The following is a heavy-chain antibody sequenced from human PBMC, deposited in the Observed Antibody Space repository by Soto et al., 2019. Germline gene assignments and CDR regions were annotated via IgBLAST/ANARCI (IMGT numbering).Heavy chain of an antibody. CDR1: GFTFSNAW. CDR2: VKSKNDGGTT. V-gene: IGHV3-15*07. Sequence: GGSLRLSCAASGFTFSNAWINWVRQAPGKGLEWVGRVKSKNDGGTTGFAAPVKGRFAISRDDSKNMVYLEMNSLQTEDTAIYYCTTDCYITSIIVRFDYWGHGTLVTVS. CDR3: TTDCYITSIIVRFDY. J-gene: IGHJ4*01. D-gene: IGHD3-22*01.